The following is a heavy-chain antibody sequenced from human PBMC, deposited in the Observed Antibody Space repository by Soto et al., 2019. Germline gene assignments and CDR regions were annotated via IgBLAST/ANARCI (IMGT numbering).Heavy chain of an antibody. CDR3: ARDPWAADY. CDR2: IYSGGST. J-gene: IGHJ4*02. V-gene: IGHV3-66*01. Sequence: EVQLVESGGGLVQPGGSLRLSCAASGFTVSTKYMSWVRQAPGKGLEWVSVIYSGGSTFYADSVRGRFTISRDNSKNTVNLQMNNLRAEDTTVYYCARDPWAADYWGQGTLVIVSS. CDR1: GFTVSTKY. D-gene: IGHD3-16*01.